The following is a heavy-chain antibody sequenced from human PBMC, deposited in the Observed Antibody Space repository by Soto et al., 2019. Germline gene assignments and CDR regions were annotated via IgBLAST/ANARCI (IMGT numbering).Heavy chain of an antibody. CDR3: TKSRRSVLMVYGFGGMDV. J-gene: IGHJ6*02. CDR1: GFSVSDYA. D-gene: IGHD2-8*01. Sequence: GGSLRLSCAASGFSVSDYAMSWVHQAPGKGLEWVSSISGSGDGTYYGDSVKGRFTLSRDTSQKTLYLQMNNLRGEDTAVYFCTKSRRSVLMVYGFGGMDVWGRGTTVTVSS. V-gene: IGHV3-23*01. CDR2: ISGSGDGT.